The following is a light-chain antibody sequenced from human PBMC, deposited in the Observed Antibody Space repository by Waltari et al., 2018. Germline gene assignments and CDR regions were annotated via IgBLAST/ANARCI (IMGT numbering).Light chain of an antibody. J-gene: IGLJ2*01. CDR1: QLGSKY. Sequence: SYELTQPPSVSVSPGQTASITCSGDQLGSKYASWYQHKAGQSPVLVIYQDTKRPSGIPERFSGSNSGNTATLTISGTQPMDEADYFCQTFDSSTVVFGRGTRLTVL. CDR2: QDT. CDR3: QTFDSSTVV. V-gene: IGLV3-1*01.